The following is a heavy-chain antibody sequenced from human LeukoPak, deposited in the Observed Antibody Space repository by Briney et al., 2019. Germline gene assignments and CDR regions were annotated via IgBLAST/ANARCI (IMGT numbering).Heavy chain of an antibody. CDR2: ISGSGGST. D-gene: IGHD6-13*01. J-gene: IGHJ1*01. V-gene: IGHV3-23*01. Sequence: GGSLRLSCAASGFTLSSYAMSWVRQAPGKGLEWVSAISGSGGSTYYADSVRGRFTISRDNSKNTLYLQMNSLRAEDTAVYYCAKDQEYSSSWYESEYFQHWGQGTLVTVSS. CDR3: AKDQEYSSSWYESEYFQH. CDR1: GFTLSSYA.